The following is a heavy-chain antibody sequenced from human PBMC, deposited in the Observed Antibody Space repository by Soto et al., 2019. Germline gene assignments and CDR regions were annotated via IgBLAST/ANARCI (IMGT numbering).Heavy chain of an antibody. J-gene: IGHJ5*02. CDR1: VFIYSRSA. D-gene: IGHD2-8*01. Sequence: PDGTLRRSCAPSVFIYSRSAMNCVRESPGKWLEWVSSISSSSSYIYYADSVKGRFTISRDNSRNTLYLQMHSLRADDTALYYCARDGKASRSRYDNGGFERWGQGTL. V-gene: IGHV3-21*04. CDR2: ISSSSSYI. CDR3: ARDGKASRSRYDNGGFER.